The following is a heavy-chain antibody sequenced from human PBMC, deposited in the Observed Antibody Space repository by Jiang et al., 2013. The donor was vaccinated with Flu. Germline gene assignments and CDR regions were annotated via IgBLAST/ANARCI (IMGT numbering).Heavy chain of an antibody. J-gene: IGHJ4*02. CDR3: AKGFPLGFGESSPFDY. CDR2: ISGSGGST. V-gene: IGHV3-23*04. Sequence: VQLVESGGGLVKPGGSLRLSCAASGFTFSSYAMSWVRQAPGKGLEWVSAISGSGGSTYYADSVKGRFTISRDNSKNTLYLQMNSLRAEDTAVYYCAKGFPLGFGESSPFDYWGQGTLVTVSS. CDR1: GFTFSSYA. D-gene: IGHD3-10*01.